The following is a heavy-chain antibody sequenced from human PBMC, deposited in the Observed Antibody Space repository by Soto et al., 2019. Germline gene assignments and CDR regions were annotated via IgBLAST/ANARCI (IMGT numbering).Heavy chain of an antibody. D-gene: IGHD3-3*01. CDR2: ISYDGSNK. CDR3: ARDGVLRFLEWLSPGRYYFDY. CDR1: GFTFSSYA. V-gene: IGHV3-30-3*01. J-gene: IGHJ4*02. Sequence: TGGSLRLSCAASGFTFSSYAMHWVRQAPGKGLEWVAVISYDGSNKYYADSVKGRFTISRDNSKNTLYLQMNSLRAEDTAVYYCARDGVLRFLEWLSPGRYYFDYWGQGTLVTVSS.